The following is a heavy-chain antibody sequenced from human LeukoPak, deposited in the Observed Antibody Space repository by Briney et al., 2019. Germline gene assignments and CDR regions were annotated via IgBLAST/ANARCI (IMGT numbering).Heavy chain of an antibody. CDR3: ARHVVFGSSFLYYFDY. J-gene: IGHJ4*02. V-gene: IGHV5-51*01. CDR2: IYPGDSDT. D-gene: IGHD6-13*01. CDR1: GYSFTSYW. Sequence: KPGESLKIXCKGSGYSFTSYWIGWVRQMPGKDLEWMGIIYPGDSDTRYSPSFQGQVTISADKSISTAYLQWSSLKASDTAMYYCARHVVFGSSFLYYFDYWGQGTLVTVSS.